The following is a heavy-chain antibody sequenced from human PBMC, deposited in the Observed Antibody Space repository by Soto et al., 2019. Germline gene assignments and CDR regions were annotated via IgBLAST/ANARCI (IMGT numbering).Heavy chain of an antibody. J-gene: IGHJ6*02. CDR1: GYRFTTYW. CDR3: ARLEKWYYNYYGLDV. CDR2: IDPGDSST. V-gene: IGHV5-10-1*01. D-gene: IGHD1-26*01. Sequence: GEALKVSCQGSGYRFTTYWISWVRQMPGKGLEWMGKIDPGDSSTNYSPSFRGHITISVDRSINTAHLQFSSLKAADTAVYYCARLEKWYYNYYGLDVWGQGTMVAASS.